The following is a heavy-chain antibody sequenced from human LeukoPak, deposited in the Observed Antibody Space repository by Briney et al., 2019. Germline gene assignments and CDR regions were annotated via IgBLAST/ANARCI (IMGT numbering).Heavy chain of an antibody. CDR1: GGSISSYY. Sequence: SETLSLTCTVSGGSISSYYWSWIRRPPGKGLEWIGYIYYSGSTNYNPSLKSRVTISVDTSKNQFSLKLSSVTAADTAVYYCASHRGYSYGEITDYWGQGTLVTVSS. J-gene: IGHJ4*02. CDR3: ASHRGYSYGEITDY. D-gene: IGHD5-18*01. V-gene: IGHV4-59*12. CDR2: IYYSGST.